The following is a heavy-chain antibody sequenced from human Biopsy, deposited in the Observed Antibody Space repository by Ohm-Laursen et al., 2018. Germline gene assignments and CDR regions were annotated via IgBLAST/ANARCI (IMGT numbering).Heavy chain of an antibody. V-gene: IGHV1-46*01. CDR3: ARDETGSSVFGPYYYGMDV. Sequence: KVSCKASGYSFTKYYINWVRQAPGQGLEWMGIINPTGGTTSYAEKFQGRVTLTRDTSTGTVYLELNSLIYEDTALYYCARDETGSSVFGPYYYGMDVWGQGTTVTVSS. D-gene: IGHD3-9*01. J-gene: IGHJ6*02. CDR2: INPTGGTT. CDR1: GYSFTKYY.